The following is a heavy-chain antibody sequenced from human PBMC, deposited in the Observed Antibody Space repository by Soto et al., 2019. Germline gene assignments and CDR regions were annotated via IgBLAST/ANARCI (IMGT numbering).Heavy chain of an antibody. CDR3: VTISGYDTSWDH. Sequence: EVQLVESGGGLVQPGESLRLSCAASGFSFSNTWMTWVRQAPGKGLEWVGLFKRKSDGGTIHYAAPVKGRFIISRDDSKDMFYLQMNSLKTEDTAVYYCVTISGYDTSWDHWGQGTLVTVSS. V-gene: IGHV3-15*01. CDR1: GFSFSNTW. CDR2: FKRKSDGGTI. J-gene: IGHJ4*02. D-gene: IGHD5-12*01.